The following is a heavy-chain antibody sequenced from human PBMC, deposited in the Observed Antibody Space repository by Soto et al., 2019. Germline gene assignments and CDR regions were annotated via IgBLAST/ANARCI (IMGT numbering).Heavy chain of an antibody. V-gene: IGHV1-69*02. CDR1: GGTFRSYT. Sequence: GASVKVSWKASGGTFRSYTISWVRQAPGQGLEWMGRIIPILGIANYAQKFQGRVTITADKSTSTAYMELSSLRSEDTAVYYCARGVASSWKSYYYYGMDVWGQGTTVTSP. D-gene: IGHD6-13*01. J-gene: IGHJ6*02. CDR2: IIPILGIA. CDR3: ARGVASSWKSYYYYGMDV.